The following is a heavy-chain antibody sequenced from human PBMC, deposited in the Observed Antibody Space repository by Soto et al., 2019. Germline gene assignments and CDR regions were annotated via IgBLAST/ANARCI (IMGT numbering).Heavy chain of an antibody. D-gene: IGHD3-16*01. V-gene: IGHV4-30-2*01. CDR1: GGSITSGNSYS. J-gene: IGHJ5*02. CDR3: ARAVAPYLGTWFDP. CDR2: ISRSGST. Sequence: QLQLQESGSGLVKPSQTLSLTCTVSGGSITSGNSYSWSWIRQPPGKGLEWFGSISRSGSTSYNPSLKGRVTMSVDKSKNQFSLNLSSVTAADMAVYYCARAVAPYLGTWFDPWGQGTLVIVSS.